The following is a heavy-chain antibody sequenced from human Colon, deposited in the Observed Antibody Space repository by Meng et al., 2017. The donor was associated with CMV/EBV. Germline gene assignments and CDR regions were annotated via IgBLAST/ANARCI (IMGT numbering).Heavy chain of an antibody. CDR3: ARDSNLSGLAY. CDR2: VYISGNT. V-gene: IGHV4-4*07. Sequence: QVQLRESRPGLVKPSGTLSLTCTVSGASITSYYWSWIRQPAGKGLEWIGRVYISGNTNYNPSLKSRVTMSIDTSKNQLSLNIRSVTAADTAVYYCARDSNLSGLAYWGQGTLVTVSS. J-gene: IGHJ4*02. CDR1: GASITSYY. D-gene: IGHD3-10*01.